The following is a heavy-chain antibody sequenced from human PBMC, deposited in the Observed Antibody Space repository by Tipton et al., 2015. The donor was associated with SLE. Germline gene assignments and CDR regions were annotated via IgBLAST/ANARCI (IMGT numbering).Heavy chain of an antibody. CDR1: GFTFSDYY. V-gene: IGHV3-11*04. CDR2: ISSSGSTI. D-gene: IGHD6-19*01. CDR3: ARDWSSGWSLFDY. Sequence: GSLRLSCAASGFTFSDYYMSWIRPAPGKGLEWASYISSSGSTIYYADSVKGRFTISRDNAKKSLYLQMNSLRAEDTAVYYCARDWSSGWSLFDYWGQGTLVTVSS. J-gene: IGHJ4*02.